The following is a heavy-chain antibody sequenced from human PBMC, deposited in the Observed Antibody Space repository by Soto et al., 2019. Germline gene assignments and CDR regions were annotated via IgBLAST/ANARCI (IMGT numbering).Heavy chain of an antibody. V-gene: IGHV3-33*01. CDR1: GFTFSSYG. CDR2: IWYDGSNK. D-gene: IGHD6-6*01. Sequence: GGSLRLSCAASGFTFSSYGMHWVRQAPGKGLEWVAVIWYDGSNKYYADSVKGRFTISRDNSKNTLDLQMNSLRAEDTAVYYCARDPYSSSPNYLDYWGQGTLVTVSS. CDR3: ARDPYSSSPNYLDY. J-gene: IGHJ4*02.